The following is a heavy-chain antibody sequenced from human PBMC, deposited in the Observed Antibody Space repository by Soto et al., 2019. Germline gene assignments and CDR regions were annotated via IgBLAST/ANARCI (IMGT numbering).Heavy chain of an antibody. CDR2: IYYSGST. D-gene: IGHD3-10*01. CDR1: GGSISSYY. Sequence: SETLSLTCTVSGGSISSYYWSWIRQPPGKGLEWIGYIYYSGSTNYNPSLKSRVTISVDTSKNQFSLKLSSVTAADTAVYYCERGYYYGSGSYYKWFDYWGQGVLVSVS. CDR3: ERGYYYGSGSYYKWFDY. J-gene: IGHJ4*02. V-gene: IGHV4-59*01.